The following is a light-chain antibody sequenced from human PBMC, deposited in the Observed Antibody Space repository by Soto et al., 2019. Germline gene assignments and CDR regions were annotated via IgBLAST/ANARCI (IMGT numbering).Light chain of an antibody. Sequence: EIVLTQSPGTVSLSPGERATLSCRASQSVGSRCLAGYQQKPGQAPRVLIYGGSNRATGIPDRFSGSGSGTDLTLTISRMEPEDFAGYDCKQYYSSRTFGQGTKVAMK. J-gene: IGKJ1*01. V-gene: IGKV3-20*01. CDR3: KQYYSSRT. CDR1: QSVGSRC. CDR2: GGS.